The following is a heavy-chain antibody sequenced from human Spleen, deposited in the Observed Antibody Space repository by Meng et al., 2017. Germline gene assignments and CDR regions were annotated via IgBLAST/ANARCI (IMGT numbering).Heavy chain of an antibody. Sequence: GGSLRLSCAASGFTFSDYYMSWIRQAPGKGLEWVSYISSSGSTIYYADSVKGRFTISRDNAKNSLYLQMNSLRAEDTAVYYCARDGPGYSSGGIDYYYYYGMDVWGQGTTVTVSS. J-gene: IGHJ6*02. CDR1: GFTFSDYY. CDR2: ISSSGSTI. D-gene: IGHD6-19*01. V-gene: IGHV3-11*01. CDR3: ARDGPGYSSGGIDYYYYYGMDV.